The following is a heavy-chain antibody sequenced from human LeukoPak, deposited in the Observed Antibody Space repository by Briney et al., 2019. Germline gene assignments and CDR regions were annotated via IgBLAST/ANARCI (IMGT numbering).Heavy chain of an antibody. CDR2: MNPNSGNT. Sequence: ASVKVSCKASGYTFTSYDINWVRQATGQGLEWMGWMNPNSGNTGYAQKFQGRVTITRNTSLSTAYMELSSLRSEDTAVYYCARVIVVVPAAISDAFDIWGQGTMVTVSS. D-gene: IGHD2-2*02. CDR1: GYTFTSYD. CDR3: ARVIVVVPAAISDAFDI. V-gene: IGHV1-8*03. J-gene: IGHJ3*02.